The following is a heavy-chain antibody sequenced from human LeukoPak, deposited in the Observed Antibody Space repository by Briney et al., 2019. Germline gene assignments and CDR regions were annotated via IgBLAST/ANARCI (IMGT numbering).Heavy chain of an antibody. Sequence: GASVKVSCKASGYTFTGYYMHWVRQAPGQGLEWMGWINPNSGGTNYAQKFQGRVTMTRDTSISTAYMELSRLRSDDTAVYYCARGHSSSWYPHGDYWGQGTLVTVSS. CDR2: INPNSGGT. CDR3: ARGHSSSWYPHGDY. D-gene: IGHD6-13*01. V-gene: IGHV1-2*02. CDR1: GYTFTGYY. J-gene: IGHJ4*02.